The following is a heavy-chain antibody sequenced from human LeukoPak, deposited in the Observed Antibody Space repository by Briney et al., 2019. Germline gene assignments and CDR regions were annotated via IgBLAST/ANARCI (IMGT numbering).Heavy chain of an antibody. V-gene: IGHV1-2*02. CDR2: INPNSGGT. D-gene: IGHD3-10*01. Sequence: ASVKVSCKASGYTFTGYYMHWVRQAPGQGLEWMGWINPNSGGTNYAQKFQGRVTMTRDTSISTAYMELSSLRYDDTAVYYCATNILVRDIINWFDPWGQGTLVIVSS. CDR3: ATNILVRDIINWFDP. J-gene: IGHJ5*02. CDR1: GYTFTGYY.